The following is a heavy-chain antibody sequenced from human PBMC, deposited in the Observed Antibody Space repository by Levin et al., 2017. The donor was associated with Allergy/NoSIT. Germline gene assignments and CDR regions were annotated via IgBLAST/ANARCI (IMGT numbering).Heavy chain of an antibody. CDR3: ARLLFRRGAAGRDGDY. J-gene: IGHJ4*02. V-gene: IGHV6-1*01. CDR1: GDSVSSTSAA. Sequence: SQTLSLTCAISGDSVSSTSAAWNWIRQAPSRGLDWLGRTYYRSTWYNDYAVSVKSRITIIPDHSKNQFSLHLNSVTPEDTAVYYWARLLFRRGAAGRDGDYWGQGTLVTVSS. CDR2: TYYRSTWYN. D-gene: IGHD5-24*01.